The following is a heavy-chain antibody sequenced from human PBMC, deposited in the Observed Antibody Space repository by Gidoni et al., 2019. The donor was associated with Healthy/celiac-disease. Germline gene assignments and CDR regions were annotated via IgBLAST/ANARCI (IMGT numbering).Heavy chain of an antibody. CDR1: GGSISSGGYS. Sequence: QLQLQESGSGLVKPSQTLSLTCAVSGGSISSGGYSWSWIRQPPGKGLEWIGYIYPSGSTYYNPSLKSRVTISVDRSKNQFSLKLSSVTAADTAVYYCARGARDGYNSLLFDYWGQGTLVTVSS. CDR2: IYPSGST. V-gene: IGHV4-30-2*01. J-gene: IGHJ4*02. D-gene: IGHD5-12*01. CDR3: ARGARDGYNSLLFDY.